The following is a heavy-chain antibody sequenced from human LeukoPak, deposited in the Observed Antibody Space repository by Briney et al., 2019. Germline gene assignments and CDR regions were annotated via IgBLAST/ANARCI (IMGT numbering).Heavy chain of an antibody. Sequence: ASVKVSCKTSGYTFTGYYMHWVRQAPGQGLEWMRWINPNSGGTNYAQKFQGRVTMTRDTSISTAYMELSRLRSDDTAVYYCAREDGDGYNYFDYWGQGTLVTVPS. CDR2: INPNSGGT. CDR1: GYTFTGYY. D-gene: IGHD5-24*01. V-gene: IGHV1-2*02. CDR3: AREDGDGYNYFDY. J-gene: IGHJ4*02.